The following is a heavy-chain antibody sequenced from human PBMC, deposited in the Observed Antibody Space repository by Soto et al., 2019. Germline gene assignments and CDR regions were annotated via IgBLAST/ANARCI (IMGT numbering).Heavy chain of an antibody. D-gene: IGHD2-8*02. V-gene: IGHV3-33*01. CDR2: IWYDGGTK. Sequence: EGSLRLTCAASGFTFYTYGMHWVRQVPGKGLQWVAVIWYDGGTKYYADSVRCRFTVSRDNSKNTLYLQMNSLRDEDTAVYYCARIDCTGNNCNPYYHYGMDVWGQRPPATVSS. J-gene: IGHJ6*02. CDR3: ARIDCTGNNCNPYYHYGMDV. CDR1: GFTFYTYG.